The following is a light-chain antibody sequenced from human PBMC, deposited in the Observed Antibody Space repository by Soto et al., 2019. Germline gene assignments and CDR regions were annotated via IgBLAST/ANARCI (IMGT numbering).Light chain of an antibody. CDR2: AAS. CDR1: QSISTY. V-gene: IGKV1-39*01. CDR3: QQSYSHPRT. Sequence: DIQMTQSPSSLYTSVGDRVTITCRASQSISTYLNWYHQKPGKAPKLLVSAASILESGVPSRFSGSGSGTDFTLTISALQPEDFATYYCQQSYSHPRTFGQGTKVEIK. J-gene: IGKJ1*01.